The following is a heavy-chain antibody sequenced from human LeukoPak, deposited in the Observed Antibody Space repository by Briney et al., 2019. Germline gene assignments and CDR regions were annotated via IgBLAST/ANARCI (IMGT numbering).Heavy chain of an antibody. CDR3: ARDRPYSGSHGGDY. CDR2: ISSSGTTI. J-gene: IGHJ4*02. CDR1: GFTFSSYS. V-gene: IGHV3-48*04. Sequence: GGSLRLSCAASGFTFSSYSMNWVRQAPGKGLEWVSYISSSGTTIYYADSVKGRFTISRDNAKNSLYLQMNSLRAEDTAVYYCARDRPYSGSHGGDYWGQGTLVTVSS. D-gene: IGHD1-26*01.